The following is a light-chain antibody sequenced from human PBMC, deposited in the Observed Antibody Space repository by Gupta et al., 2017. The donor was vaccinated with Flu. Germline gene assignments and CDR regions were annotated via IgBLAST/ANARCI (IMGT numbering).Light chain of an antibody. Sequence: DIQMTQSPSSLSASVGDRVTITCRASRGISNDLAWYQQKPGKVPILLIYAASTLQSGVPSRFSGSGSGTDFTLTISSLQPEDVATYYCQKYDSSPRTFGQGTKLEIK. V-gene: IGKV1-27*01. CDR3: QKYDSSPRT. J-gene: IGKJ2*01. CDR2: AAS. CDR1: RGISND.